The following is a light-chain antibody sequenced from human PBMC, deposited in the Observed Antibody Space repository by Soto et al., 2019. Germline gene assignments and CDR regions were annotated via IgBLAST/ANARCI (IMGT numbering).Light chain of an antibody. Sequence: QSALTQPASVSGSPGQSITISCTGTSSDVGGYNYVSWYQHHPGKAPKLMIYEVSYRPSGVSNRFSGSKSGNTASLIISGLQAEDEADYYCSSYTSSRTLVFGTGIKLTVL. J-gene: IGLJ1*01. V-gene: IGLV2-14*01. CDR3: SSYTSSRTLV. CDR1: SSDVGGYNY. CDR2: EVS.